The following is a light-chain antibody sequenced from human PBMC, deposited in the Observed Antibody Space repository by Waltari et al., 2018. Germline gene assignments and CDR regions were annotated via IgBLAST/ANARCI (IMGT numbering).Light chain of an antibody. CDR3: QQYNSWPPYT. Sequence: DIVMTQSPATLSVSPGERATLSCRASQGVSSNLAWYQQKPGQAPRLLIYGASSRATGIPGRFSGSGSGTDFTLTISSLQSEDFAVYYCQQYNSWPPYTFGQGTKLQIK. CDR2: GAS. CDR1: QGVSSN. V-gene: IGKV3-15*01. J-gene: IGKJ2*01.